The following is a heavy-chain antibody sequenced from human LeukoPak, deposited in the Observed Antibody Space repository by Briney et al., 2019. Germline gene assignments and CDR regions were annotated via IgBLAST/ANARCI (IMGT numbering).Heavy chain of an antibody. CDR3: AKMSYGVAGKPYLDY. Sequence: GGSLRLSCAAPGFTFSSYAMSWVRQAPGKGLEWVSAISGDGGSTYYADSVKGRFTIFRDTSKNILYLQMNSLRAEDTAVYYCAKMSYGVAGKPYLDYWGQGTLVTVSS. CDR2: ISGDGGST. J-gene: IGHJ4*02. CDR1: GFTFSSYA. D-gene: IGHD6-19*01. V-gene: IGHV3-23*01.